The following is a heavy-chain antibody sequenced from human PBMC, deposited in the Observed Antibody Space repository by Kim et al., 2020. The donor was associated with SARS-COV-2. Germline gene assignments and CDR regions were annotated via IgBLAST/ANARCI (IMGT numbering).Heavy chain of an antibody. V-gene: IGHV3-74*01. J-gene: IGHJ2*01. Sequence: GGSLRLSCEASGFTFSTYWMHWVRQAPGKGLVWVSRIYSDGSSASYADSVRGRFTISRDNAKNTLYLQMNSLKAEDTAVYYCTRDRWLFGGCLDIWSRDTLVTVSS. D-gene: IGHD3-16*01. CDR1: GFTFSTYW. CDR2: IYSDGSSA. CDR3: TRDRWLFGGCLDI.